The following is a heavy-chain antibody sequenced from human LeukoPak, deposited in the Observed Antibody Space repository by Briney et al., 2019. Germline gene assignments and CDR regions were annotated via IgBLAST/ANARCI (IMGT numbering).Heavy chain of an antibody. CDR2: IYRDGST. CDR1: GASMSSGGYS. CDR3: GRGSVAGTGLFHH. D-gene: IGHD1-1*01. J-gene: IGHJ4*02. Sequence: SETLSLTCAVSGASMSSGGYSWSWTRQPPGEGLVWIGYIYRDGSTSYNPSLKSRLTLSVDLSQNQFSLKLSSVTAADPAVYYCGRGSVAGTGLFHHWGQGILVTVSS. V-gene: IGHV4-30-2*01.